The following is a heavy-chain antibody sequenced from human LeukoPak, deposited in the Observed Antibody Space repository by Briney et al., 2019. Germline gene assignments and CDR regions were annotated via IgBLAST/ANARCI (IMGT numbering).Heavy chain of an antibody. CDR1: GDFISSSSYY. CDR2: IYYTGKT. CDR3: ARRRYYDSTGYFE. Sequence: SETQSLTCTVSGDFISSSSYYWGWIRQPPGRGLEWIGDIYYTGKTYYNPSLKSRVFISIDTSKNYFSLNLNFVTAADTAVYYCARRRYYDSTGYFEWGRGSLVTVSS. V-gene: IGHV4-39*02. J-gene: IGHJ1*01. D-gene: IGHD3-22*01.